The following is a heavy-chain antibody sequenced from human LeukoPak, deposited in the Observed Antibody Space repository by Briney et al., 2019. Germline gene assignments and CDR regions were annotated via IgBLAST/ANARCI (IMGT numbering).Heavy chain of an antibody. CDR2: ISGSDGFT. Sequence: GGSLRLSCAASGFTFGNCAMGWVRQAPGKGLEWVSSISGSDGFTYYADSVKGRFTISRDNSRNTLYLQMNSLRAEDTAVYFCAKGGVVVVTASDSWGQGTLVTVSS. J-gene: IGHJ4*02. D-gene: IGHD2-15*01. CDR1: GFTFGNCA. V-gene: IGHV3-23*01. CDR3: AKGGVVVVTASDS.